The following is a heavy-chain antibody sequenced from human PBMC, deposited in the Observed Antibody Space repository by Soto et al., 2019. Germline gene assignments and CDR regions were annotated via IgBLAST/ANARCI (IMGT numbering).Heavy chain of an antibody. J-gene: IGHJ4*02. CDR2: ISAYNGNT. V-gene: IGHV1-18*01. CDR3: ARDACSGGSCYSDY. Sequence: GASVKVSCKASGYTFTSYGISWVRQAPGQGLERMGWISAYNGNTNYAQKLQGRVTMTTDASTSTAYMELRSLRSDDTAVYYCARDACSGGSCYSDYWGQGTLVTVSS. D-gene: IGHD2-15*01. CDR1: GYTFTSYG.